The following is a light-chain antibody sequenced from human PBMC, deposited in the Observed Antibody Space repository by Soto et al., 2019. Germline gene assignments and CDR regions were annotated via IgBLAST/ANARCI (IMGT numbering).Light chain of an antibody. V-gene: IGKV3-15*01. Sequence: ERVMTQSPATLSVSPGERATLSCRASQSVGSDLVWYRQKPGQAPRLLIYGASNRATGVPDRFSGSGSGTEFTLTINSLQPDDFATYYCQQYDTYYTFGQGTKVDI. CDR2: GAS. J-gene: IGKJ2*01. CDR1: QSVGSD. CDR3: QQYDTYYT.